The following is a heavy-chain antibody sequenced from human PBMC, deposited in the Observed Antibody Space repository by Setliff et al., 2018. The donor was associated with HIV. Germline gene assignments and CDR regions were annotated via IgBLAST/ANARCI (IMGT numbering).Heavy chain of an antibody. J-gene: IGHJ4*02. CDR1: GFIFISSA. CDR2: IVVGSGNT. D-gene: IGHD2-2*01. CDR3: AKMVGRYCSSTSCLSLDY. V-gene: IGHV1-58*02. Sequence: ASVKVSCKTSGFIFISSAMQWVRQARGQRLEWIRWIVVGSGNTNYAQKFQERVTITRDMSTSTAYMELSSLRAEDTAIYYCAKMVGRYCSSTSCLSLDYWGQGTLVTVSS.